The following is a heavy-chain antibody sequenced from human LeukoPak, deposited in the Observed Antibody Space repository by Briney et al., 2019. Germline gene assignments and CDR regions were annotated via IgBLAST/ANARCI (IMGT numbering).Heavy chain of an antibody. CDR3: AILPLTVVTPLDV. D-gene: IGHD4-23*01. V-gene: IGHV1-24*01. CDR2: FDPEEGET. J-gene: IGHJ6*02. Sequence: ASVKVSCKVSGHSLAELAMHWVRQAPGKGLEWVGGFDPEEGETFYAQGVLGRVSMTEDTSTDTAYMELSSLTSEDTAVYYCAILPLTVVTPLDVWGQGTTVTVSS. CDR1: GHSLAELA.